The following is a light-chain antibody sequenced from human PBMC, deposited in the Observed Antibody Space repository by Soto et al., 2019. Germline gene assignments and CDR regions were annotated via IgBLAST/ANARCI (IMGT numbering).Light chain of an antibody. CDR2: DAY. Sequence: EVVLTQSPDTLSLSPGETATLSCRASQSVDSYVAWYQQKVGQAPRLLIYDAYTRATGVAGRYTGSGSGTDFSLTITSLEPEDFAVYYCQQRGKWPSTFGPGTKVEMK. CDR3: QQRGKWPST. CDR1: QSVDSY. J-gene: IGKJ2*02. V-gene: IGKV3-11*01.